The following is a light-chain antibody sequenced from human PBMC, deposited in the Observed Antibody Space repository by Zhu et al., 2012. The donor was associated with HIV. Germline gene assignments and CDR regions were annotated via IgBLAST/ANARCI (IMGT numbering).Light chain of an antibody. Sequence: EIVMTQSPATLSVSPGERATLACRASHSVSSNYVIWYQQKPGQAPRPLIYGASDRASGVPDRFSGSGSGTDFTLTISRLEPEDFAVYYCHQYDDSWTFGQGTKVEIK. V-gene: IGKV3-20*01. J-gene: IGKJ1*01. CDR3: HQYDDSWT. CDR2: GAS. CDR1: HSVSSNY.